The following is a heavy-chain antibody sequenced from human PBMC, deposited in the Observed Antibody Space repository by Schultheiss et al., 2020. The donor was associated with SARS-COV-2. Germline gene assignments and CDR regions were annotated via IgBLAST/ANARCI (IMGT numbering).Heavy chain of an antibody. V-gene: IGHV3-74*01. CDR3: AGGHLNSH. CDR1: GFTFSSYW. Sequence: GGSLRLSCAASGFTFSSYWMHWVRQAPGKGLVWVSRINSDGSSTSYADSVKGRFTISRDNSRNTLYFQMNSLRTEDTAVYYCAGGHLNSHWGQGTLVTVSS. CDR2: INSDGSST. D-gene: IGHD2-21*01. J-gene: IGHJ4*02.